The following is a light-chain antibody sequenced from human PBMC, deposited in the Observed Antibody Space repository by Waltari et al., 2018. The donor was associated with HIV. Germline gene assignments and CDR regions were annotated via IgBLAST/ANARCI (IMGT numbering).Light chain of an antibody. Sequence: EIVLTQSPCTLSLSPGDRATLSIRASQSVCSSYLAWYQQKPGQAPRLLIFGASSRATGIPDRFSGSGSGTDFTLTISRLGPEDFAVYYCQQYGSSSITFGQGTRLEIK. CDR1: QSVCSSY. V-gene: IGKV3-20*01. CDR3: QQYGSSSIT. J-gene: IGKJ5*01. CDR2: GAS.